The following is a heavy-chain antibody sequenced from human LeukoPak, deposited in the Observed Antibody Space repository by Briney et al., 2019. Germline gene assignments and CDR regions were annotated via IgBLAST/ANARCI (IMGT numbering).Heavy chain of an antibody. Sequence: PSETLSLTCAVYGGSFSGYYWSWIRQPPGKGLEWIGEINHSGSTNYNPSLKSRVTISVDTSKNQFSLKLSSVTAADTAVYYCARRPLLWFGRRPDAFDIWGQGTMVTVSS. CDR1: GGSFSGYY. CDR2: INHSGST. V-gene: IGHV4-34*01. CDR3: ARRPLLWFGRRPDAFDI. D-gene: IGHD3-10*01. J-gene: IGHJ3*02.